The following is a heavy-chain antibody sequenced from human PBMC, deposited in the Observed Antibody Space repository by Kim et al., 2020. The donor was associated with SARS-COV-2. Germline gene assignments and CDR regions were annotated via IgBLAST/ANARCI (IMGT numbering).Heavy chain of an antibody. CDR3: ARGGNYGEESY. CDR1: GFTFSFYP. J-gene: IGHJ4*02. Sequence: GGSLRLSCSGSGFTFSFYPLHWVRLPPGKGLEWVALISQIETETYYADSVKGRFSISRDDSMNTVYLQMNSLRLEDTAVYYCARGGNYGEESYWGQGTLVTVSP. V-gene: IGHV3-30*14. CDR2: ISQIETET. D-gene: IGHD3-16*01.